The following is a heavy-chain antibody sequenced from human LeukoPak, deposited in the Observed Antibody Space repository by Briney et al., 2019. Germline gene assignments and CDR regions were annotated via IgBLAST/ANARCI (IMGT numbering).Heavy chain of an antibody. CDR2: ISWNSGSI. Sequence: GGSLRLSCAASGFTFDDYAMPWVRQAPGKGLEWVSGISWNSGSIGYADSVKGRFTISRDNAKNSLYLQMNSLGAEDTALYYCAKAPITMPYYGMDVWGQGTTVTVSS. J-gene: IGHJ6*02. CDR1: GFTFDDYA. D-gene: IGHD3-10*01. CDR3: AKAPITMPYYGMDV. V-gene: IGHV3-9*01.